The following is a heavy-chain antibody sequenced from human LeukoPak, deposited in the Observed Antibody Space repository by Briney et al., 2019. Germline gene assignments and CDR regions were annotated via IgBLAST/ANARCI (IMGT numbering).Heavy chain of an antibody. D-gene: IGHD3-10*01. V-gene: IGHV4-38-2*01. Sequence: SETLSLTCAVSGYSISSGYYWGWIRQPPGKGLEWIGSIYHSGSTYYNPSLKSRVTISVDTSKNQFSLKLSSVTAADTAVYYCALVRGVIIVDYWGQGTLSPSPQ. CDR3: ALVRGVIIVDY. CDR2: IYHSGST. J-gene: IGHJ4*02. CDR1: GYSISSGYY.